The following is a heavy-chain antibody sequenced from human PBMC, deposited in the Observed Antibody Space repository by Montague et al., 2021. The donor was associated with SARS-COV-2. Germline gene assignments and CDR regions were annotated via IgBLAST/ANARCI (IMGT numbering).Heavy chain of an antibody. CDR1: GFPFSSYG. D-gene: IGHD2-21*02. CDR3: AREQHIVVVTATPGAFDI. CDR2: IWYEGSNK. J-gene: IGHJ3*02. Sequence: SRSLSFSASGFPFSSYGMHWVRQAPGKGLEWVAVIWYEGSNKYYADSVKGRFTISRDNSKNTLYLQMNSLRAEDTAVYYCAREQHIVVVTATPGAFDIWGQGTMVTVSS. V-gene: IGHV3-33*01.